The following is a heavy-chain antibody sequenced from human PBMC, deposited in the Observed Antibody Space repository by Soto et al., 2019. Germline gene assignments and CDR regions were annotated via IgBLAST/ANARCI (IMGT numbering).Heavy chain of an antibody. CDR3: ARDRSNSGWDFDH. J-gene: IGHJ4*02. V-gene: IGHV1-18*01. D-gene: IGHD6-19*01. CDR2: ISTYNGNT. Sequence: ASVKVSCKAPGYTFTSYAISWVRQAPGQGLEWMGWISTYNGNTNYAQNLQGRVTMTTDTSTSTAYMELRSLRSDDTAVYYCARDRSNSGWDFDHWGQGTLVTVSS. CDR1: GYTFTSYA.